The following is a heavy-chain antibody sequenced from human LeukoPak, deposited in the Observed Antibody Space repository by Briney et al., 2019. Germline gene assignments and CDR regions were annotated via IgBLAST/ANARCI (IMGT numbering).Heavy chain of an antibody. CDR1: GDSISNYY. V-gene: IGHV4-59*07. CDR2: MYNRGST. D-gene: IGHD6-19*01. CDR3: ARAEKAVTGTLDS. Sequence: WDCLSLTCTVSGDSISNYYWSWIRQSPGKELEWIGYMYNRGSTLYNPSLTSRVTISTDTSKNQFSLRLTSVTAADTAVYYCARAEKAVTGTLDSWGQGTLITPSS. J-gene: IGHJ4*02.